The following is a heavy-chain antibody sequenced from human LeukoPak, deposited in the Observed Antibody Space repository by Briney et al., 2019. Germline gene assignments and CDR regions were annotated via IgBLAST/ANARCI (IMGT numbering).Heavy chain of an antibody. J-gene: IGHJ4*02. CDR3: ARGSSGWYWIDY. D-gene: IGHD6-19*01. Sequence: SETLSLTCTVSGGSISSSSYFWGWIRQPPGKGLEWIGSIYYSGSTYYNPSLKSRVTISVDTSKNQFSLKLSFVTAADTAVYYCARGSSGWYWIDYWGQGALVTVSS. CDR1: GGSISSSSYF. V-gene: IGHV4-39*01. CDR2: IYYSGST.